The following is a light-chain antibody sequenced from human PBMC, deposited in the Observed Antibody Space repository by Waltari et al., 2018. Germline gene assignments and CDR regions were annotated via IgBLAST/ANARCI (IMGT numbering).Light chain of an antibody. V-gene: IGKV3-20*01. Sequence: VLTQSPGTLSLSPGERHTLSCRASQSLTKKYLAWYQQKPGQAPRLLIYGASSRAAGIPDRFSGSGSGTDFTLTISRLEPDDFGVYYCQQYGSSILYTFGQGTKLEIK. CDR3: QQYGSSILYT. J-gene: IGKJ2*01. CDR1: QSLTKKY. CDR2: GAS.